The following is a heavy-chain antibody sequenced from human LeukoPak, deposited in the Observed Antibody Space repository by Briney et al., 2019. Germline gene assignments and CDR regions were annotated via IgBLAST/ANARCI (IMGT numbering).Heavy chain of an antibody. Sequence: GGSLRLSCAASGFTFGSYWMHWVRQVPGKGLMWVARVNLDGRSTSYAESVKGRFTISRDNAKLTVYLQMNGLRADDTAVYYCVRDVWGDRDGFFEYWGQGALVTVST. V-gene: IGHV3-74*01. CDR3: VRDVWGDRDGFFEY. CDR2: VNLDGRST. D-gene: IGHD5-24*01. J-gene: IGHJ4*02. CDR1: GFTFGSYW.